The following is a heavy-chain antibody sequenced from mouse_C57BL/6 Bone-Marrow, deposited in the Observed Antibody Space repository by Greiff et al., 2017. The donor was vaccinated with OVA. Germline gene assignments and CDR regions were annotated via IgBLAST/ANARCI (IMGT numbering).Heavy chain of an antibody. J-gene: IGHJ2*01. CDR2: ISSGGSYT. Sequence: EVHLVESGGDLVKPGGSLKLSCAASGFTFSSYGMSWVRQTPDKRLEWVATISSGGSYTSYPDSVKGRFTISRDNAKNTLYLLMSSLKSEDTAMYYCARQDYCSSHYFDYWGQGTTLTVSS. CDR1: GFTFSSYG. V-gene: IGHV5-6*01. CDR3: ARQDYCSSHYFDY. D-gene: IGHD1-1*01.